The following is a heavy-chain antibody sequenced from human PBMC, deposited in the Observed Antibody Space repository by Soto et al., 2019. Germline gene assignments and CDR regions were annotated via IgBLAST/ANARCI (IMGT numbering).Heavy chain of an antibody. J-gene: IGHJ6*02. CDR3: ARSDYYDSSGYYPGYYYGMDV. CDR2: IIPIFGTA. CDR1: GGTFSSYA. V-gene: IGHV1-69*13. Sequence: SVKVSCKASGGTFSSYAISWVRQAPGQGLEWMGGIIPIFGTANYAQKFQGRVTITADESTSTAYMELSSLRSEDTAVYYCARSDYYDSSGYYPGYYYGMDVWGQGTTVTVSS. D-gene: IGHD3-22*01.